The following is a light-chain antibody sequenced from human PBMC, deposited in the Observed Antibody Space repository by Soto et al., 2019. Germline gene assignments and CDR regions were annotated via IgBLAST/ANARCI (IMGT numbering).Light chain of an antibody. J-gene: IGKJ5*01. V-gene: IGKV3-15*01. Sequence: EIVMTQSPDILSVPPGDRATLSCRASESIRSDLAWYQQKPGQAPRLLIFGGSIRAADIPARFSGSGSGTEFTLTIAALQSEDFAFYYCQHYHDWPAITFGQGTRLETK. CDR2: GGS. CDR1: ESIRSD. CDR3: QHYHDWPAIT.